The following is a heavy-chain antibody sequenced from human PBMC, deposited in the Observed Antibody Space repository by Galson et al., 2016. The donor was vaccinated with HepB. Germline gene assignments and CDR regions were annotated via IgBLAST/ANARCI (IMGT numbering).Heavy chain of an antibody. D-gene: IGHD2-2*01. J-gene: IGHJ4*02. Sequence: SLRLSCAASGFTFSSYAMSWVRQAPGKGLEWVSAISGSGGSTYYADSVKGRFTISRDNSKNTLYLQMKSLRAAATAVYYCARDRIVVVPAAYSIWGQGTLVTVSS. V-gene: IGHV3-23*01. CDR2: ISGSGGST. CDR1: GFTFSSYA. CDR3: ARDRIVVVPAAYSI.